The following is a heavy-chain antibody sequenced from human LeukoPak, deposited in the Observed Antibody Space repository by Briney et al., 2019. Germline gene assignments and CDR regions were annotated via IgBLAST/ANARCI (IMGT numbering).Heavy chain of an antibody. CDR1: GFTFSGYS. CDR2: ISGSSSII. J-gene: IGHJ3*02. CDR3: ARGTWDGDRTFDI. Sequence: PGGSLRLSCAASGFTFSGYSMNWVRQAPGKRLEAISYISGSSSIIYYTPSVKGRFTISRDNGKTSLYLQMNSLRDDDTAVYFCARGTWDGDRTFDIWGQGAMVTVSS. V-gene: IGHV3-48*02. D-gene: IGHD5-24*01.